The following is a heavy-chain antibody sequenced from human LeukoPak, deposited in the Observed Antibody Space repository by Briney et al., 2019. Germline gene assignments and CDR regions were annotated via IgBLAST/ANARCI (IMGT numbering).Heavy chain of an antibody. J-gene: IGHJ4*02. CDR2: TYCRSKWYN. V-gene: IGHV6-1*01. D-gene: IGHD3-22*01. Sequence: SQTLSLTCALSGDSVSSNSAAWNWIRQSPSRGLEWLGRTYCRSKWYNDYAVSVKSRITINPDTSKNQFSLQLNSVTPEDTAVYYCAREVGGYDSSGFYRPFDYWGQGTLVTVSS. CDR1: GDSVSSNSAA. CDR3: AREVGGYDSSGFYRPFDY.